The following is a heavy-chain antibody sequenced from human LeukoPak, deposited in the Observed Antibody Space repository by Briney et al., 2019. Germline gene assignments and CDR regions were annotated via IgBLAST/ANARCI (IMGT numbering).Heavy chain of an antibody. V-gene: IGHV4-61*02. D-gene: IGHD6-19*01. CDR2: IYTSGST. J-gene: IGHJ6*03. CDR1: GGSISSGSYY. Sequence: SQTLSLTCTVSGGSISSGSYYWSWIRQPAGKGLEWIGRIYTSGSTNYNPSLKSRVTISVDTSKNQFSLKLSPVTAADTAVYYCEGGSRGPTPYCMDVWGKGTTVTVSS. CDR3: EGGSRGPTPYCMDV.